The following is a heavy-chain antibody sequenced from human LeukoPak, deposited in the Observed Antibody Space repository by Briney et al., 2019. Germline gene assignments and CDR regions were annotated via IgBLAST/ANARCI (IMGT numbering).Heavy chain of an antibody. CDR2: MNPNSGNT. J-gene: IGHJ5*02. Sequence: ASVKVSCKASGYTFTSYDINWVRQATGQGLEWIGWMNPNSGNTGYAQKFQGRVTMTRNTSISTAYMELSSLRSEDTAVYYCARGWPSSYQLLFGQEERNWFDPWGQGTLVTVSS. CDR3: ARGWPSSYQLLFGQEERNWFDP. V-gene: IGHV1-8*01. CDR1: GYTFTSYD. D-gene: IGHD2-2*01.